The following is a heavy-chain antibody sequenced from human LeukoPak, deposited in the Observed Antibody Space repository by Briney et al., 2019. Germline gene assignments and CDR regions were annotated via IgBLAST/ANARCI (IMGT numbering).Heavy chain of an antibody. D-gene: IGHD3-10*01. Sequence: SETLSLTCTVSGGSISSYYWSLIRQPPGKGLEWIGYIHSSGSAKYNPSLQSRVTMSVETSQNHFSLKLTSVTAADTAVYYCARQGNYYYYGMDVWGPGTPVTVSS. J-gene: IGHJ6*02. CDR2: IHSSGSA. CDR1: GGSISSYY. CDR3: ARQGNYYYYGMDV. V-gene: IGHV4-59*08.